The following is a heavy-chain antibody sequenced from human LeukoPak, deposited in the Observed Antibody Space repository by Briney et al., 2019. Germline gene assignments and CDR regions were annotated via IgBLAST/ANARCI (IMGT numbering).Heavy chain of an antibody. Sequence: RPGGSLRLSCAASGFTFSDYYMSWIRQAPGKGLEWVSGITASGDSTYYADSVEGRFTMSRDNSKNTVYLQMNSLRVDDTAVYYCARRDIVVVVSASDYWGQGTLVTVSS. J-gene: IGHJ4*02. CDR3: ARRDIVVVVSASDY. V-gene: IGHV3-23*01. D-gene: IGHD2-15*01. CDR2: ITASGDST. CDR1: GFTFSDYY.